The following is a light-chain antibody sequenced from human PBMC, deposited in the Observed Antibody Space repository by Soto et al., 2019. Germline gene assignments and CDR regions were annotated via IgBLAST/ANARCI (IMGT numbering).Light chain of an antibody. CDR2: YDN. V-gene: IGLV1-44*01. J-gene: IGLJ1*01. Sequence: QSVLTQPPSAYGTPGQRVTISCSGSNSNIGSNTVNWYQQLPGTAPKLLIYYDNLRPSGVPDRISGSKSGTSASLAISGLQSDDEADYYCAEWDDSLNGRVFGTGTKVTV. CDR3: AEWDDSLNGRV. CDR1: NSNIGSNT.